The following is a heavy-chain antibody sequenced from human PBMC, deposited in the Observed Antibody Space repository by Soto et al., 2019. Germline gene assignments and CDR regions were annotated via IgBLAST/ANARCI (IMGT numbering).Heavy chain of an antibody. CDR1: GGSISNYY. V-gene: IGHV4-59*01. J-gene: IGHJ5*02. D-gene: IGHD6-6*01. CDR3: ASQHYGRSSSSSFDP. Sequence: QVQLQESGPGLVKPSETLSLTCTVSGGSISNYYWSWIRQPPGKGLEWIGYLYYIGSANYNPSLKGRVTMSLDTSKTQFSLKLSSVTTADTAVYYCASQHYGRSSSSSFDPWGQGTLVTVSS. CDR2: LYYIGSA.